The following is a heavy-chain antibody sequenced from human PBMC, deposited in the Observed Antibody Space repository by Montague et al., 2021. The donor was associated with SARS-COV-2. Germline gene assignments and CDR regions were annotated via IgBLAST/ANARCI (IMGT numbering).Heavy chain of an antibody. Sequence: QSGAEVKKPGESLKISCEGSGYSFTSYWIAWVRQMPGKGLEWMGITYPEDSDTRYSPSFQGHVTISADKSMNTAFLQWSSLRASDTAIYYCARQVHIYCSSTSCPFDYWGQGTLVTVSS. J-gene: IGHJ4*02. V-gene: IGHV5-51*01. CDR1: GYSFTSYW. CDR3: ARQVHIYCSSTSCPFDY. CDR2: TYPEDSDT. D-gene: IGHD2-2*01.